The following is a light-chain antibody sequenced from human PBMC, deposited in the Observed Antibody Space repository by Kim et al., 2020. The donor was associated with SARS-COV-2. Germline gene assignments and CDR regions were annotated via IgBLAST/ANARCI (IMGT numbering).Light chain of an antibody. Sequence: SPGERVTLSCRASQSVKNNLAWYQQRPGQAPRLLIYGASTRATDISARFSGSGSGTEFTLTIRSLQSEDLAVYCCQQYNDWPLLTFGGGTKVDIK. CDR2: GAS. V-gene: IGKV3-15*01. CDR1: QSVKNN. J-gene: IGKJ4*01. CDR3: QQYNDWPLLT.